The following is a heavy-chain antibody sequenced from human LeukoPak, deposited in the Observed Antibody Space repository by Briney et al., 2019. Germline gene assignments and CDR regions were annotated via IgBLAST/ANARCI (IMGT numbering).Heavy chain of an antibody. D-gene: IGHD3-9*01. CDR3: ASGLRYFGLIDY. J-gene: IGHJ4*02. CDR2: INHSGST. Sequence: KPSETLSLTCAVYGGSFSGYYWSWIRQPPGKGLEWIGEINHSGSTNYNPSLKSRVTISVDTSKNQFSLKLSSVTAADTAVYYCASGLRYFGLIDYWGQGTLVTVSS. CDR1: GGSFSGYY. V-gene: IGHV4-34*01.